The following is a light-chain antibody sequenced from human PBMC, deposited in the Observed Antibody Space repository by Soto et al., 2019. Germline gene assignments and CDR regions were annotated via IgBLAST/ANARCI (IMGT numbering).Light chain of an antibody. Sequence: SVLTQPASVSGSPGQSITISCTGTSSDVGGYNYVSWYQQHPGEAPKLIIYDVSDRPSGVSNRFSASKSGNTASLTISGLQPEDEADYYCCSYTSSSTPWVFGTGTKATVL. J-gene: IGLJ1*01. CDR3: CSYTSSSTPWV. CDR2: DVS. CDR1: SSDVGGYNY. V-gene: IGLV2-14*03.